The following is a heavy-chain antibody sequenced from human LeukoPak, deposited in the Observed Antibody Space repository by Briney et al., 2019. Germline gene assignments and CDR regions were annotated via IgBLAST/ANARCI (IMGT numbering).Heavy chain of an antibody. CDR2: IYYTGNT. J-gene: IGHJ4*02. D-gene: IGHD2-15*01. V-gene: IGHV4-30-4*08. Sequence: SETLSLTCTVSGGSISSGDYYWSWIRQPPGKGLEWIAYIYYTGNTYYNPSLKSRVTISVDTSKNQFSLKLSSVTAADTAMYYCARLTPIYCSGGSCLDYWGQGTLVTVSS. CDR3: ARLTPIYCSGGSCLDY. CDR1: GGSISSGDYY.